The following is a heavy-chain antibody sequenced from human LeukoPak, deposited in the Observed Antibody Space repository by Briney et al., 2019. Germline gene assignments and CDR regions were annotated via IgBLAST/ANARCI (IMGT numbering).Heavy chain of an antibody. CDR3: AKAIGDFWSGSPYFDY. CDR1: GFTVSSNY. J-gene: IGHJ4*02. V-gene: IGHV3-53*01. Sequence: PGGSLRLSCAASGFTVSSNYMSWVRQAPGKGLEWVSVIYSGGSTYYADSVKGRFTISRDNSKNTLYLQMNSLRAEDTAVYYCAKAIGDFWSGSPYFDYWGQGTLVTVSS. CDR2: IYSGGST. D-gene: IGHD3-3*01.